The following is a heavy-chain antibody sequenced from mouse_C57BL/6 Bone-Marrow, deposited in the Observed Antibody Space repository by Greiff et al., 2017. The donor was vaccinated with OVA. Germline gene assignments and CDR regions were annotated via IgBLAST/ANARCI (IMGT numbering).Heavy chain of an antibody. CDR1: GYAFTNYL. D-gene: IGHD1-1*01. J-gene: IGHJ1*03. CDR2: INPGSGGT. V-gene: IGHV1-54*01. Sequence: QVQLQQSGAELVRPGTSVKVSCKASGYAFTNYLIEWVKQRPGQGLEWIGVINPGSGGTNYNEKFKGKATLTADKSSSTAYMQLSSLTSEDSAVYFCARTPFTTVVATWYFDVWGTGTTVTVSS. CDR3: ARTPFTTVVATWYFDV.